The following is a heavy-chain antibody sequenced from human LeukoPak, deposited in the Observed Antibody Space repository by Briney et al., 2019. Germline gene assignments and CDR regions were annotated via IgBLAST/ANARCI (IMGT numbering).Heavy chain of an antibody. Sequence: ASVKVSCKASGYTFTGYYMHWVRQAPGQGLEWMGWIDPNSGGTNYAQKFQGRVTMTRDTSISTAYMELSRLRSDDTAVYYCASQRWLQSNFDYWGQGTLVTVSS. J-gene: IGHJ4*02. CDR1: GYTFTGYY. V-gene: IGHV1-2*02. D-gene: IGHD5-24*01. CDR3: ASQRWLQSNFDY. CDR2: IDPNSGGT.